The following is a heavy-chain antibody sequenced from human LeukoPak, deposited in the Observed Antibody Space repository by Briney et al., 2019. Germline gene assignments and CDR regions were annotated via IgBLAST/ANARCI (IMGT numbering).Heavy chain of an antibody. Sequence: ASVKVSCKASGYTFTSYAMHWVRQAPGQRLEWMGWINAGNGNTKYSQKFQGRVTITRDTCASTAYMELSSLRSEDTAVYYCARGGSGSYYNPREFDYWGQGTLVTVSS. CDR3: ARGGSGSYYNPREFDY. D-gene: IGHD3-10*01. CDR2: INAGNGNT. V-gene: IGHV1-3*01. CDR1: GYTFTSYA. J-gene: IGHJ4*02.